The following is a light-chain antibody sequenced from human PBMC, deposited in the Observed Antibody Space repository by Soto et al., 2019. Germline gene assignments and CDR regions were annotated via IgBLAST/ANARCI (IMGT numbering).Light chain of an antibody. CDR1: QSLSSSY. J-gene: IGKJ1*01. V-gene: IGKV3-15*01. Sequence: EIVLTQSPGTLSLSPGERAILSYRASQSLSSSYLAWYQQKPGQAPRLLIYGASTRATSFPARFSGSGSGTDFTLTISSLQSEDFAVYYCQQYNNWPWTFGQGTKVDIK. CDR3: QQYNNWPWT. CDR2: GAS.